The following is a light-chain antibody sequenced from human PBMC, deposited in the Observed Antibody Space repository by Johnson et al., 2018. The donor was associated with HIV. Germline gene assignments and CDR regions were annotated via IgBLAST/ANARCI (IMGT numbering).Light chain of an antibody. V-gene: IGLV1-51*01. CDR3: GTWDTSLRVGF. Sequence: QSVLTQPPSVSAAPGQKVTISCSGNRSNIGDNFVSWYQHLPGTAPKLLVYDNNKRPSGIPDRFSGSKSGTSATLGITGLQTGDEADYYCGTWDTSLRVGFFGTGTKFTVL. CDR2: DNN. J-gene: IGLJ1*01. CDR1: RSNIGDNF.